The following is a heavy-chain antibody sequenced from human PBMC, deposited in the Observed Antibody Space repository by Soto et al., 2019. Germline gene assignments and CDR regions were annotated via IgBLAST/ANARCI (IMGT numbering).Heavy chain of an antibody. CDR3: ATRSGVYFDWLSGAFDL. J-gene: IGHJ3*01. CDR2: IGSKGETYAT. V-gene: IGHV3-73*01. Sequence: GGSLRLSCAASGFTFGASALQWVRQASGKGLEWLGRIGSKGETYATAYAASVKGRFTISRDDSKNTAYLQMNSLESEDTAVYYCATRSGVYFDWLSGAFDLWGQGTMVTVSS. CDR1: GFTFGASA. D-gene: IGHD3-9*01.